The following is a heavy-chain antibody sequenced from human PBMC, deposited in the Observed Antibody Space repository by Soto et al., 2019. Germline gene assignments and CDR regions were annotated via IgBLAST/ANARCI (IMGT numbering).Heavy chain of an antibody. Sequence: GGSLRLSCAASGFTFSSYGMHWVRQAPGKGLEWVAVIWYDGSNKYYADSVKGRFTISRDNSKNTLYLQMNSLRAEDTAVYYCAREGIEVAGATHYYYYYGMDVWGQGTTVTVSS. J-gene: IGHJ6*02. CDR2: IWYDGSNK. D-gene: IGHD6-19*01. CDR1: GFTFSSYG. CDR3: AREGIEVAGATHYYYYYGMDV. V-gene: IGHV3-33*01.